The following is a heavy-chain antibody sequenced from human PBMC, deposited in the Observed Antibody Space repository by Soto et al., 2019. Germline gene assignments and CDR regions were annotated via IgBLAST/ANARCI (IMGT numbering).Heavy chain of an antibody. Sequence: WWSWVRQPPGKGLGWIGEIYHSGSTNYNPSLKSRVTISVDKSKNQFSLRLSSVTAADTAVYYCARASSSWTDYWGQGTLVTVSS. CDR2: IYHSGST. CDR3: ARASSSWTDY. V-gene: IGHV4-4*02. CDR1: W. D-gene: IGHD6-13*01. J-gene: IGHJ4*02.